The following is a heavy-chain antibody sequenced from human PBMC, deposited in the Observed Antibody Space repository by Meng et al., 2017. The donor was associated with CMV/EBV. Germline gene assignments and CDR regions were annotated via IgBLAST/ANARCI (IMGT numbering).Heavy chain of an antibody. CDR2: IKQDGSEK. CDR3: ARDYRSTSCSLAFDN. Sequence: GESLKISCAASGFTFSSYWMSWVRQAPGKGLEWVANIKQDGSEKYYVDSVKGRFTTSRDNAKNSLYLQMNSLRTEDTAVYYCARDYRSTSCSLAFDNWGQGTLVTVSS. D-gene: IGHD2-2*01. CDR1: GFTFSSYW. V-gene: IGHV3-7*01. J-gene: IGHJ4*02.